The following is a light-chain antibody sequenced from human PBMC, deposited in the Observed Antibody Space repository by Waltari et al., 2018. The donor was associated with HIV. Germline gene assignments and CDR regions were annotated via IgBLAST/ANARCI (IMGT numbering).Light chain of an antibody. CDR3: SSYTSSGTLV. V-gene: IGLV2-14*01. Sequence: QSALTQPASVSGSPGQSITISCTGTSSDVGGSNFVSWYQHHPGKAPKLMTFEVSNRPSVVPNRFSGSKSGNTASLTISGLQAEDEADYHCSSYTSSGTLVFGTGTKVTVL. CDR1: SSDVGGSNF. J-gene: IGLJ1*01. CDR2: EVS.